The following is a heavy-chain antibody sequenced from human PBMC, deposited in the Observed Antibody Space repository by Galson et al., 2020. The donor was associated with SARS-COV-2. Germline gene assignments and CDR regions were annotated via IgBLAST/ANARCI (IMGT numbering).Heavy chain of an antibody. Sequence: SETLSLTCAVYGGSFSGYYWSWIRQPPGKGLEWIGEINHSGSTNYNPSLKSRVTISVDTSKNQFSLKLSSVTAADTAVYYCARGNYGDSNWFDPWGQGTLVTVSS. J-gene: IGHJ5*02. D-gene: IGHD4-17*01. CDR2: INHSGST. V-gene: IGHV4-34*01. CDR3: ARGNYGDSNWFDP. CDR1: GGSFSGYY.